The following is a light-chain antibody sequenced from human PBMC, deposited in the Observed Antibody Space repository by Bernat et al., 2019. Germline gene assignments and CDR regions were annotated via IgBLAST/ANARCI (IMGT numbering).Light chain of an antibody. CDR2: DVS. V-gene: IGLV2-14*03. J-gene: IGLJ2*01. CDR1: SSDVGGYNY. CDR3: SSYSTSSTPVV. Sequence: QSALTQPASVSGSPGQSITISCTGTSSDVGGYNYVSWYLQHPGEAPKLMIYDVSNRPSGVSNRFSGSKSGNTASLTISGLQIEDEADYFCSSYSTSSTPVVFGGGTRLTVL.